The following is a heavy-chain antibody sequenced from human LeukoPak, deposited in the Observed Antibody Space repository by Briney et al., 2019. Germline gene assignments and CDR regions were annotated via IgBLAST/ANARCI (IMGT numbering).Heavy chain of an antibody. D-gene: IGHD3-16*01. CDR3: AKEISAYSGADAFDY. CDR2: ISGRGDNT. J-gene: IGHJ4*02. V-gene: IGHV3-23*01. Sequence: GGSLRLSCAASGFTFSTYAMSWVRQAPGKGLEWVSAISGRGDNTYYADSVKGRFTISRDNSKNTLYLQMNSLRAEDTALYFCAKEISAYSGADAFDYWGQGTLVTVSS. CDR1: GFTFSTYA.